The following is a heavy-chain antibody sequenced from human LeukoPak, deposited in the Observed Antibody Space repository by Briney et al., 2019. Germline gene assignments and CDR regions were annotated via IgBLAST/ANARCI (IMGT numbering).Heavy chain of an antibody. CDR2: IKLDGSEK. CDR1: GFTFGKYW. V-gene: IGHV3-7*01. J-gene: IGHJ4*02. D-gene: IGHD3-22*01. Sequence: GGSLRLSCVASGFTFGKYWMSWVRQAPGKGLEWVANIKLDGSEKNYVDSVKGRFTISRDNTKNSLYLQMNSLRAEDTAVYYCVRDFGESSGYYFDYWGQGTLVTVSS. CDR3: VRDFGESSGYYFDY.